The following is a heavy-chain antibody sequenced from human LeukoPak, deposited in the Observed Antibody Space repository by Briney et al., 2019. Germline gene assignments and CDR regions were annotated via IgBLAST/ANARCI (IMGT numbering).Heavy chain of an antibody. Sequence: GGSLRLSCAASGFTISNYAMSWVRQAPGMGLEWVSGISESDGSTYYADSVKGRFTISRHNSKNTLYLQMNSLRAEDTAVYYCAKVPLGSGSYFPYYYYMDVWGKGTTVTVSS. CDR1: GFTISNYA. V-gene: IGHV3-23*01. D-gene: IGHD1-26*01. CDR3: AKVPLGSGSYFPYYYYMDV. J-gene: IGHJ6*03. CDR2: ISESDGST.